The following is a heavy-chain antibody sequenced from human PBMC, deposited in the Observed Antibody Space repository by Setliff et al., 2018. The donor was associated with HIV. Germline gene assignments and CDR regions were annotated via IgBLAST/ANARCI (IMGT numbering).Heavy chain of an antibody. D-gene: IGHD3-10*01. J-gene: IGHJ3*02. V-gene: IGHV1-69*13. CDR1: GGTFSRDA. CDR2: IISMFGTA. CDR3: ARDREAEGDAFDI. Sequence: GASVKVSCKASGGTFSRDAISWVRQAPGQGLEWMGGIISMFGTANYAQKLQGRVTITADESTNTAYMELSSLRSEDTAVYYCARDREAEGDAFDIWGQGTMVTVSS.